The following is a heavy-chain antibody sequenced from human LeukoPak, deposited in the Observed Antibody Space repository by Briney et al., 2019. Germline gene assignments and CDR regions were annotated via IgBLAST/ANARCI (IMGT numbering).Heavy chain of an antibody. D-gene: IGHD2-21*01. V-gene: IGHV3-33*01. Sequence: GPSLRLSCAASGFTFSTYGMHWVRQAPGKGLEWVAVICYDGSKMYYAESVKGRFIISRDTSKNTLYLQMNSLRAEDTAVYYCARHSSNSFDFWGQGTLVTVSP. CDR2: ICYDGSKM. CDR3: ARHSSNSFDF. CDR1: GFTFSTYG. J-gene: IGHJ4*02.